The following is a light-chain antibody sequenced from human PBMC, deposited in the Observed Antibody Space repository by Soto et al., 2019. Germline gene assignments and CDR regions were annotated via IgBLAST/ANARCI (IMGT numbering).Light chain of an antibody. CDR2: HAS. CDR3: QQYMSYS. CDR1: QSISNW. V-gene: IGKV1-5*01. J-gene: IGKJ1*01. Sequence: DIQMTQSPSTLPASVGDRVTITCRASQSISNWMPCYQQKPGTAPKLLIYHASTLESGVPSRCSGSGSGTELTLTSSRLQPDDFASYYCQQYMSYSFGQGTKVDIK.